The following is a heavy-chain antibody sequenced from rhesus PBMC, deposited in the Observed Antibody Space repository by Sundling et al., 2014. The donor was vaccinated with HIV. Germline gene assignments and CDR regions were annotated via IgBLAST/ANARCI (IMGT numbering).Heavy chain of an antibody. CDR2: INPKTGGT. Sequence: QVQLVQSGAEVKKPGSSVKVSCKASGYTFTDYYIHWVRQAPGQGLEWMGEINPKTGGTNYAQKFQGRVTMTRDTSTSTAYVEVSSLRSEDTAIHYCARAANWHYFVLAYWGQGVLVTVSS. V-gene: IGHV1-138*01. D-gene: IGHD1-26*01. J-gene: IGHJ4*01. CDR1: GYTFTDYY. CDR3: ARAANWHYFVLAY.